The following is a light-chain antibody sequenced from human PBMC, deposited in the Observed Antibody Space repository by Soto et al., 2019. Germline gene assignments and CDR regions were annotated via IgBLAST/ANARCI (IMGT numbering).Light chain of an antibody. V-gene: IGLV6-57*04. CDR3: QSYDSSNPVV. CDR1: SGSIASNY. J-gene: IGLJ2*01. CDR2: EDD. Sequence: NFMLTQPHSVSESPGKTVTISCTRSSGSIASNYVQWYQQRPGSAPTTLIYEDDRRPSGVPDRFSGSIDRSSNSASLTISGRKTEDEADYYCQSYDSSNPVVFGGGTKVTVL.